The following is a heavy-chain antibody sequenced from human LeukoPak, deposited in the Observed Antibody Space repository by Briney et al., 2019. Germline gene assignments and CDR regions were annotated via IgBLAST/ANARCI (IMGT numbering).Heavy chain of an antibody. D-gene: IGHD1-20*01. CDR3: AKVVTGTTTPYDY. J-gene: IGHJ4*02. CDR2: ISSSSSYI. V-gene: IGHV3-21*04. Sequence: PGGSLRLSCAASGFTFSSYSMNWVRQAPGKGLEWVSSISSSSSYIYYADSVKDRFTISRDNSKNTLYLQMNSLRAEDTAVYYCAKVVTGTTTPYDYWAREPWSPSPQ. CDR1: GFTFSSYS.